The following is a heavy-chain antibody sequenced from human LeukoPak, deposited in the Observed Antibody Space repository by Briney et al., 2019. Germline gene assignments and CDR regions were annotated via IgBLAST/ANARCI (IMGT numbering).Heavy chain of an antibody. CDR1: GGAFRCYY. Sequence: SESLSLTWDAEGGAFRCYYCSCIVTPSVNGLDFFGEINHSGSTNYNPSLKSRVTISVDTSKNQFSLKLSSVTAADTAVYYCARGSEPYNWNYCFDYWGQGTLVTVSS. CDR3: ARGSEPYNWNYCFDY. CDR2: INHSGST. J-gene: IGHJ4*02. V-gene: IGHV4-34*01. D-gene: IGHD1-7*01.